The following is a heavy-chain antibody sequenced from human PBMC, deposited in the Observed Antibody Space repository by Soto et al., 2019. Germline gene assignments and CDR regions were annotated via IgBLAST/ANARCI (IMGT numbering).Heavy chain of an antibody. Sequence: TSETLSLTCTVSGGSISSYYWSWIRQPPGKGLEWIGYIYYSGSTNYNPSLKSRVTISVDTSKNQFSLKLSSVTAADTAVYYCAREGLRPFDAFDIWGQGTMVTVSS. CDR3: AREGLRPFDAFDI. J-gene: IGHJ3*02. V-gene: IGHV4-59*01. CDR2: IYYSGST. CDR1: GGSISSYY.